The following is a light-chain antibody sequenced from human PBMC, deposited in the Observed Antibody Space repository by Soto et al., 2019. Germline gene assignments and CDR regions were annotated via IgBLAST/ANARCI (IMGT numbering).Light chain of an antibody. Sequence: DIVMTQSPDSLTVSLGERATINCKSSQSLLYSSNNKNFLAWYQQKPGQPPKLLLYWASTRESGVPDRFSGSGSGTDFTLTISSLQHEDVAVYYCQQYYRSPLTFGQGTKVEIK. V-gene: IGKV4-1*01. CDR2: WAS. CDR3: QQYYRSPLT. J-gene: IGKJ1*01. CDR1: QSLLYSSNNKNF.